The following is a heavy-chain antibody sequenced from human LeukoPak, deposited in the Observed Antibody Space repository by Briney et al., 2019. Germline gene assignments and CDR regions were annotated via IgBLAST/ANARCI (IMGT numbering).Heavy chain of an antibody. J-gene: IGHJ4*02. CDR3: ARDALGGYNTPPFDY. V-gene: IGHV1-46*01. CDR1: GCTFTSYY. CDR2: INPSGGST. D-gene: IGHD5-24*01. Sequence: ASVKVSCKASGCTFTSYYMHWVRQAPGQGLEWMGIINPSGGSTSYAQKFQGRVTMTRDMSTSTVYMELSSLRSEDTAVYYCARDALGGYNTPPFDYWGQGTLVTVSS.